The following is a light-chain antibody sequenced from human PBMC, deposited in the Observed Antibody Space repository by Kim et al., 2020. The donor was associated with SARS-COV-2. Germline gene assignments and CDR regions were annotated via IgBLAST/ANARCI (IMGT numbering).Light chain of an antibody. CDR3: QQYNTWLYT. CDR1: QSVVNN. V-gene: IGKV3-15*01. Sequence: GSPGERVPLSCRASQSVVNNLAWYQQKPGQAPRLLIYGASTRATDIPARFSGSGSGTGFTLTISSLQSEDFAVYYCQQYNTWLYTFGQGTKLEI. CDR2: GAS. J-gene: IGKJ2*01.